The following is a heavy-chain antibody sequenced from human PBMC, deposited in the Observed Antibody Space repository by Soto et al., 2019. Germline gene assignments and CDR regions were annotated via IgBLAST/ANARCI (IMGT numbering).Heavy chain of an antibody. J-gene: IGHJ5*02. CDR1: GFTFTNYA. D-gene: IGHD1-26*01. CDR2: ISISGGTT. Sequence: EVQLLESGGGLVQPGGSLRLSCAASGFTFTNYAMTWVRQAPGKGLEWVSSISISGGTTYYANSVKGRFTISRDNSKDTLFLQMNSLRADDTAVYYCAKDWRGSGSYGWFDPWGQGTLVTVSS. CDR3: AKDWRGSGSYGWFDP. V-gene: IGHV3-23*01.